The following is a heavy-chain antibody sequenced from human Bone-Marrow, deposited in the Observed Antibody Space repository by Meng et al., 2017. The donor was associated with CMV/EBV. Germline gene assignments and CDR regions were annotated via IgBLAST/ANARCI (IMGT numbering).Heavy chain of an antibody. J-gene: IGHJ4*02. CDR3: ARGTYCGGDCGPHDYYFDY. V-gene: IGHV4-59*12. D-gene: IGHD2-21*01. CDR2: IYYSGST. Sequence: SETLSLTCTVSGGSISSYYWSWIRQPPGKGLEWIGYIYYSGSTNYNPSLKSRVTISVDTSKNQFSLKLSSVTAADTALYYCARGTYCGGDCGPHDYYFDYWGQGTLVTVSS. CDR1: GGSISSYY.